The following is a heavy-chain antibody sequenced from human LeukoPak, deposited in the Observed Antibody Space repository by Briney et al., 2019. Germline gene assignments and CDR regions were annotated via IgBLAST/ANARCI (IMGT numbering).Heavy chain of an antibody. CDR1: GYTFTGYY. CDR2: IIPNNGGT. D-gene: IGHD1-1*01. V-gene: IGHV1-2*06. CDR3: ARSDDLDY. Sequence: ASVRVSCKASGYTFTGYYIHWVRQAAGQWLELMGRIIPNNGGTNYAQKFQGRVTMTRDTSISTAYMELSRLRPDDTAVYYCARSDDLDYWGQGTLVAVSS. J-gene: IGHJ4*02.